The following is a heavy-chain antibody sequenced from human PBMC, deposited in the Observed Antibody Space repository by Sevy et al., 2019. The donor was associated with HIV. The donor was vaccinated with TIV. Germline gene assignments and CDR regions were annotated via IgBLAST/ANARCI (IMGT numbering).Heavy chain of an antibody. CDR3: AKDINRGCDGVNFYSYYYYFYGLDV. CDR1: GFPFNDHA. D-gene: IGHD2-21*01. Sequence: GGSLRLSCAASGFPFNDHAMHWVRQVPGKGLEWVSGISWNSRNIGYADSVKGRFTISRDNARHFVYLEMNSLRPEDTALYFCAKDINRGCDGVNFYSYYYYFYGLDVWGQGTTVTVSS. J-gene: IGHJ6*02. CDR2: ISWNSRNI. V-gene: IGHV3-9*01.